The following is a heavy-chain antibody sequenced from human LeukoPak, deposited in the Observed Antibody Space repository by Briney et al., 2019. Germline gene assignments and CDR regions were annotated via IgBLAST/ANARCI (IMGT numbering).Heavy chain of an antibody. CDR1: GFTFSDYS. J-gene: IGHJ4*02. CDR3: AGGTGFIIKD. Sequence: GGSLRLSCAASGFTFSDYSMSWIRQAPGKGLEWVSYISSSGSTIYYADSVRGRFTISRDNAKNSLYLQMNNLRVEDTAMYYCAGGTGFIIKDWGQGTLVTVSS. CDR2: ISSSGSTI. V-gene: IGHV3-11*01. D-gene: IGHD3-9*01.